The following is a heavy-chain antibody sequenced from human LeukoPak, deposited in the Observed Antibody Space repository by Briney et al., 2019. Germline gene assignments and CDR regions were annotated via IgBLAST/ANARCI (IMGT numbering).Heavy chain of an antibody. CDR2: IHHIGLT. D-gene: IGHD3-22*01. J-gene: IGHJ4*02. V-gene: IGHV4-4*02. Sequence: PSETLSLTCTVSGSSVSNNNWWSWVRPSPEKGLEWIGEIHHIGLTNYNPSLKSRVLISVDESKDQFSLQLHSVTAADTAVYYCAKAGYYDLDYWGQGTLVTVSS. CDR1: GSSVSNNNW. CDR3: AKAGYYDLDY.